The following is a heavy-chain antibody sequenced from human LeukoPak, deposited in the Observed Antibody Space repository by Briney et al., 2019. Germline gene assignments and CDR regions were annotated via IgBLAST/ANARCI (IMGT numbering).Heavy chain of an antibody. J-gene: IGHJ4*02. CDR1: GFTFSTYT. V-gene: IGHV3-23*01. D-gene: IGHD1-26*01. CDR3: AKDQRWESPHYLDS. Sequence: GGSLRLSCAASGFTFSTYTMYWVRHPPGKRLEWVSIIGNNGGGIHYADSVRGRFTISRDNSKNALYLQMNSLRVEDTAVYYCAKDQRWESPHYLDSWGQGTLVTVSS. CDR2: IGNNGGGI.